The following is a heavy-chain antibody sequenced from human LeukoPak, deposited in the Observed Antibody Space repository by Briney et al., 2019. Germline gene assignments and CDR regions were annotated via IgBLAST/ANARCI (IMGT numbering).Heavy chain of an antibody. CDR1: GGTFSSYA. CDR2: IIPILGIA. V-gene: IGHV1-69*04. Sequence: ASVKVSCKASGGTFSSYAISWVRQAPGQGLEWMGRIIPILGIANYAQKFQGRVTMTRDTSTSTVYMELSSLRSEDTAVYYCARANYYDSSDYWGQGTLVTVSS. J-gene: IGHJ4*02. D-gene: IGHD3-22*01. CDR3: ARANYYDSSDY.